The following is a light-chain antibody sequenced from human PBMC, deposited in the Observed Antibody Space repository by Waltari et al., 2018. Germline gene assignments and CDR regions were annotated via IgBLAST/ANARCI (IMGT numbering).Light chain of an antibody. CDR1: GFTMGSNR. J-gene: IGLJ2*01. CDR3: AAWDDRLKGVV. Sequence: QSVLTQPPSASGPPGQRVTNSCSVSGFTMGSNRVRRYQQLPGSAPKLLIYSNDQRPSGVPDRISASKSGTSASLAISGLQSADEALYYCAAWDDRLKGVVFGGGTKVTVL. V-gene: IGLV1-44*01. CDR2: SND.